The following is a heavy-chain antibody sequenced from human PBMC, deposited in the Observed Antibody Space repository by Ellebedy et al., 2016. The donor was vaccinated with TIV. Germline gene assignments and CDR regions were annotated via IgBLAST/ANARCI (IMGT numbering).Heavy chain of an antibody. CDR1: GFTFTRYG. J-gene: IGHJ5*01. CDR3: ARGNGPNWLDP. D-gene: IGHD2-8*01. Sequence: AASVKVSCKASGFTFTRYGINWVRQAPGQGLEWMGWISGYSGNTDYAQKFQGRVTMTTNTGTNTGYMELTRLTSDDTAVYYCARGNGPNWLDPWGQGTLVTVSS. V-gene: IGHV1-18*04. CDR2: ISGYSGNT.